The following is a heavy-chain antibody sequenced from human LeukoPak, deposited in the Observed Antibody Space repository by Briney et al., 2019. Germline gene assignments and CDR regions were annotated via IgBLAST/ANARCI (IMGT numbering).Heavy chain of an antibody. Sequence: AGTLSLTCAVYGGSFSGYYWSWIRQPPGRGLEWIGEINHSGSTNYNPSLKSRVTISVDTSKNQFSLKLSSVTAADTAVYYCARARITIFGVVIHYNWFDPWGQGTLVTVSS. V-gene: IGHV4-34*01. CDR1: GGSFSGYY. D-gene: IGHD3-3*01. CDR2: INHSGST. CDR3: ARARITIFGVVIHYNWFDP. J-gene: IGHJ5*02.